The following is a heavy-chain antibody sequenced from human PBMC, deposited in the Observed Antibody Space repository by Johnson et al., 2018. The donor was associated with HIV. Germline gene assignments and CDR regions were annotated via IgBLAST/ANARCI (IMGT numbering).Heavy chain of an antibody. CDR3: AKFHGRSASDAFDI. D-gene: IGHD3-3*01. J-gene: IGHJ3*02. V-gene: IGHV3-30*02. Sequence: QVQLVESGGGVVQPGGSLRLSCAASGFTFSSYGMHWVRQAPGKGLEWVAFIRYDGSNKYYADSVKGRFTISRDNSKNTLYLQMNSLRAEDTAVYYCAKFHGRSASDAFDIWGQGTMVTVSS. CDR1: GFTFSSYG. CDR2: IRYDGSNK.